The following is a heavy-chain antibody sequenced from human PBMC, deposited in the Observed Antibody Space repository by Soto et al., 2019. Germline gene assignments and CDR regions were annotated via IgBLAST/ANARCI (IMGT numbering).Heavy chain of an antibody. Sequence: QVQLVESGGGVVQPGRSLRLSCAASGFTFSSYAMHWVRQAPGKGLEWVAVISYDGSNKYYADSVKGRFTISRDNSKNTLYLQMNRLRAEDTAVYYCARVGYGDYYDWYFDLWGRGTLVTVSS. D-gene: IGHD4-17*01. CDR2: ISYDGSNK. J-gene: IGHJ2*01. CDR1: GFTFSSYA. V-gene: IGHV3-30-3*01. CDR3: ARVGYGDYYDWYFDL.